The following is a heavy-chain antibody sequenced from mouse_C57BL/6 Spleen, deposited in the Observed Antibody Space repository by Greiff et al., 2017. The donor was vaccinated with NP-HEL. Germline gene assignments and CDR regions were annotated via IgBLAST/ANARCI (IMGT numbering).Heavy chain of an antibody. J-gene: IGHJ3*01. CDR1: GYTFTGYW. CDR2: ILPGSGST. D-gene: IGHD1-1*01. V-gene: IGHV1-9*01. Sequence: QVQLQQSGAELMKPGASVKLSCKATGYTFTGYWIEWVKQRPGHGLEWIGEILPGSGSTNSNEKFKGKATFTADTSSNTAYMQLSGLTTEDSAIYYCARRDYGSSSAWFAYWGQGTLVTVSA. CDR3: ARRDYGSSSAWFAY.